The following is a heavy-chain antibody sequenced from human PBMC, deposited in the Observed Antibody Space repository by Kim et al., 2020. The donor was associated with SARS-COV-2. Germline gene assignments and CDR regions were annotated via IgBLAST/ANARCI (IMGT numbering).Heavy chain of an antibody. V-gene: IGHV4-39*07. CDR3: ASSIAARSYWYFDL. CDR1: GGSISSSSYY. CDR2: IYYSGST. D-gene: IGHD6-6*01. Sequence: SETLSLTCTVSGGSISSSSYYWGWIRQPPGKGLEWIGSIYYSGSTYYNPSLKSRVTISVDTSKNQFSLKLSSVTAADTAVYYCASSIAARSYWYFDLWGR. J-gene: IGHJ2*01.